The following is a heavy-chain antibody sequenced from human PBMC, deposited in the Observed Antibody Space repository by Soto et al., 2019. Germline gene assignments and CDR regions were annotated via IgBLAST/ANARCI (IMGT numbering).Heavy chain of an antibody. CDR1: GVTFSSYA. V-gene: IGHV3-30-3*01. D-gene: IGHD6-19*01. J-gene: IGHJ4*02. CDR3: ARDRVAVAGTRAPLNDY. CDR2: ISYDGSNK. Sequence: GGSLRLSCAASGVTFSSYAMHWVRQAPGKGLEWVAVISYDGSNKYYADSVKGRFTISRDNSKNTLYLQMNSLRAEDTAVYYCARDRVAVAGTRAPLNDYWGQGTLVTVSS.